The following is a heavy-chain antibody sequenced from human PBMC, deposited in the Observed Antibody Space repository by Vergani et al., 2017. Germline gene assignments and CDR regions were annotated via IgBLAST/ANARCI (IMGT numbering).Heavy chain of an antibody. CDR3: ATIGYRRWGYYFDY. CDR2: IYHSGGT. CDR1: GASVNRANYY. V-gene: IGHV4-61*01. D-gene: IGHD2-2*02. J-gene: IGHJ4*02. Sequence: QVQLQESGPGLVKPSETLSLTCTVSGASVNRANYYWSWIRQTPGTGLEWIGFIYHSGGTSYSPSLKSRVTISLDTSKNQFSLKVASVTAADTAMYYCATIGYRRWGYYFDYWGQGILVTVSS.